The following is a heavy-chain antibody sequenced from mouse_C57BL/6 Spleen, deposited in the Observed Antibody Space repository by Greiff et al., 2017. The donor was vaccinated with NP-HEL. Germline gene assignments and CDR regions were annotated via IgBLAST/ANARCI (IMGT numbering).Heavy chain of an antibody. CDR3: ARLWLRRYFDY. V-gene: IGHV1-19*01. D-gene: IGHD2-2*01. CDR1: GYTFTDYY. CDR2: INPYNGGT. J-gene: IGHJ2*01. Sequence: EVQLQQSGPVLVKPGASVKMSCKASGYTFTDYYMNWVKQSHGKSLEWIGVINPYNGGTSYNQKFKGKATLTVDKSSSTAYMELNSLTSEDSAVYYCARLWLRRYFDYWGQGTTLTVSS.